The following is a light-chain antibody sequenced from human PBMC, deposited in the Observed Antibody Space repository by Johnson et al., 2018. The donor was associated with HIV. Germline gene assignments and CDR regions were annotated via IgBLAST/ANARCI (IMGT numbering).Light chain of an antibody. V-gene: IGLV1-51*02. Sequence: QSVLTQPPSVSAAPGQRVTISCSGSSSNIGKNYVSWYQQLPGTAPKLIIYENNKRPSGIPDRFSGSKSGTSATLGITGLQTENEADYYCGTWDSSLSAYVFGIGTKVTVL. CDR1: SSNIGKNY. CDR3: GTWDSSLSAYV. CDR2: ENN. J-gene: IGLJ1*01.